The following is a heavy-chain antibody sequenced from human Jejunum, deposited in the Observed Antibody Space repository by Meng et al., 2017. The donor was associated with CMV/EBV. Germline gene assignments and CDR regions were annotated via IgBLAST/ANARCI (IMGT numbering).Heavy chain of an antibody. V-gene: IGHV3-30*02. CDR2: IRYGGSDK. CDR3: AKDLPFVGYCSGASCYSFDY. D-gene: IGHD2-15*01. CDR1: YG. Sequence: YGMHWVRQAPGKGLEWVTCIRYGGSDKYYADSVKGRFTISRDNSKNTLFLQMNSLRPEDTAVYYCAKDLPFVGYCSGASCYSFDYWGQGTLVTVSS. J-gene: IGHJ4*02.